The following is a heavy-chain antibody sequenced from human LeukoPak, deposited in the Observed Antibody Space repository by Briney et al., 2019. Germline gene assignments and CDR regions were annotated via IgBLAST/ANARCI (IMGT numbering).Heavy chain of an antibody. Sequence: GGSLRLSCAASGFTFSNYWMHWVRRAPGKGLVWVSRIKSDGSSTSYADFVKGRFTISRDNAKNTLYLQTNSLRAEDTAVYYCARDPDICSGGSCYSHFDYWGQGTLVTVSS. CDR1: GFTFSNYW. J-gene: IGHJ4*02. CDR3: ARDPDICSGGSCYSHFDY. CDR2: IKSDGSST. D-gene: IGHD2-15*01. V-gene: IGHV3-74*01.